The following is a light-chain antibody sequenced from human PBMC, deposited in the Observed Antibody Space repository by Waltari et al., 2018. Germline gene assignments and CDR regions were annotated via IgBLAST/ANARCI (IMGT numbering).Light chain of an antibody. Sequence: EKVMTQSPATLSVSPGERATLSCRASQNVSNHLAWYHQRPGQAPRLLIYGASSRAAGVPARFSGSGSGTEFTLSIDSLQSEDFALYFCQQYNSWPFTFGPGTQVDIK. J-gene: IGKJ3*01. CDR3: QQYNSWPFT. CDR1: QNVSNH. CDR2: GAS. V-gene: IGKV3-15*01.